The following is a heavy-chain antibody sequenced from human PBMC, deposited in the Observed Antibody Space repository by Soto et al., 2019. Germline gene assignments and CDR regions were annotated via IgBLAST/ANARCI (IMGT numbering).Heavy chain of an antibody. CDR1: GGTFSSYA. J-gene: IGHJ6*01. V-gene: IGHV1-69*01. D-gene: IGHD5-12*01. CDR2: IIPIFGTA. CDR3: ATXGDGYNYWVQYYYGMDV. Sequence: ATVKVSCKASGGTFSSYAISWVRQAPGQGLEWMGGIIPIFGTANYAQKFQGRVTITADESTSTAYMELSSLRSEDTAVYYCATXGDGYNYWVQYYYGMDVWGQGTTVTVSS.